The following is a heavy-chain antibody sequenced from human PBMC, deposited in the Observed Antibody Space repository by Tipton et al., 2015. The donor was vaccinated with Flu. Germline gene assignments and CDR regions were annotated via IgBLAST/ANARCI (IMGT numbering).Heavy chain of an antibody. CDR3: SRTPPRGGFDY. Sequence: TLSLTCTVSGGSISSYYWSWIRQPPGKRLEWIGYIYYSGNTKYNPSLKSRVTISVDTSTNQFSLKLSSVTAADTAVYYCSRTPPRGGFDYWGQGTLVTVSS. J-gene: IGHJ4*02. CDR1: GGSISSYY. CDR2: IYYSGNT. V-gene: IGHV4-59*01.